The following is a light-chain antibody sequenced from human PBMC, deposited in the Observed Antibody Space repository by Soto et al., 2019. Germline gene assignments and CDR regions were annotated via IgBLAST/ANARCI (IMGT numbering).Light chain of an antibody. CDR1: SSDVGGYNY. Sequence: QSVLTQPRSLSGSPGQSVTISCTGTSSDVGGYNYVSWYQQHPGKAPKLMIYDVSKRPSGVPDRFSGSKSGNTAYLTISGLQAEDEADYYCCSYAGSRDVVFGGGTKLTVL. CDR2: DVS. J-gene: IGLJ2*01. V-gene: IGLV2-11*01. CDR3: CSYAGSRDVV.